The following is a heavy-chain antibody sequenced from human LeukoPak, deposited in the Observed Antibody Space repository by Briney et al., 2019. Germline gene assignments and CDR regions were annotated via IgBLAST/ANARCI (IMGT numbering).Heavy chain of an antibody. Sequence: SEALSLTCTVSGGSISSSSYYWGWIRQPPGKGLEWIGSIYYSGSTYYNPSLKSRVTISVDTSKNQFSLKLSSVTAADTAVYYCARVTFGGVIVLFDYWGQGTLVTVSS. CDR2: IYYSGST. D-gene: IGHD3-16*02. J-gene: IGHJ4*02. CDR3: ARVTFGGVIVLFDY. V-gene: IGHV4-39*07. CDR1: GGSISSSSYY.